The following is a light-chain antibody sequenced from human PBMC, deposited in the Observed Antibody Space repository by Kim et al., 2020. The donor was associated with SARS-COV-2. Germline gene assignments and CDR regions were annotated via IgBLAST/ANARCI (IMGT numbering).Light chain of an antibody. V-gene: IGLV1-40*01. CDR3: QSYDSTLIAVI. Sequence: QSVLTQPPSVSGAPGQRVTLSCTGTRSNIGAGFDVHWYQQLPGAAPRLLIYADTNRPSGVPDRFSTSRSGTSASLAISGLQADDEADYYCQSYDSTLIAVIFGGGTQLTVL. CDR1: RSNIGAGFD. CDR2: ADT. J-gene: IGLJ2*01.